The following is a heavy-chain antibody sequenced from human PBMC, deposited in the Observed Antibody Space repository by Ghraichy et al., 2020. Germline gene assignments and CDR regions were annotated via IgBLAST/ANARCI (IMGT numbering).Heavy chain of an antibody. D-gene: IGHD3-10*01. Sequence: SQTLSLTCAISGDSVSSNSAAWNWIRQSPSRGLEWLGRTYYRSKWYNDYAVSVKSRITINPDTSKNQFSLQLNSVTPEDTAVYYCARSPGGPMVRRMKNWFDPWGQGTLVTVSS. J-gene: IGHJ5*02. CDR2: TYYRSKWYN. CDR3: ARSPGGPMVRRMKNWFDP. V-gene: IGHV6-1*01. CDR1: GDSVSSNSAA.